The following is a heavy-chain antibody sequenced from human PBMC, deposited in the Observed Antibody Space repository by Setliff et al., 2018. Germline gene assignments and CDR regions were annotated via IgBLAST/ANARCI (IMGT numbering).Heavy chain of an antibody. CDR3: ARDEGSSYFYGMDV. D-gene: IGHD6-13*01. Sequence: SETLSLTCTVSGGSISSSSYYWGWIRQPPGKGLEWIGYIYYSGSTNYNPSLESRVTISVDTSKNQFSLRLNSATAADTAVYYCARDEGSSYFYGMDVWGQGTTVTVSS. V-gene: IGHV4-61*01. J-gene: IGHJ6*02. CDR2: IYYSGST. CDR1: GGSISSSSYY.